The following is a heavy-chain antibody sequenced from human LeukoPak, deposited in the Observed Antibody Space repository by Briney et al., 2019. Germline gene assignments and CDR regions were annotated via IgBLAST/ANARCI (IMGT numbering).Heavy chain of an antibody. V-gene: IGHV4-59*01. D-gene: IGHD3-16*02. Sequence: SETLSLTCTVSGGSISSYYWSWIRQPPGKRLEWIGYIYYSGSTNYNPSLKSRVTISVDTPKNQFSLKLSSVTAADTAVYYCARDIYDYVWGSYPLWGQGTLVTVSS. CDR3: ARDIYDYVWGSYPL. CDR1: GGSISSYY. J-gene: IGHJ4*02. CDR2: IYYSGST.